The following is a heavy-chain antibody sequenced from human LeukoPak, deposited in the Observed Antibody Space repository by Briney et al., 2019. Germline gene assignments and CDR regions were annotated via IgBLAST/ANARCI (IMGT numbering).Heavy chain of an antibody. J-gene: IGHJ6*03. CDR2: IKRDGSSP. D-gene: IGHD2-2*01. CDR3: ARPGSTTFFYMDV. Sequence: GGSLRLSCAASGFRFDEYGMSWVRQAPGKGLVWVSRIKRDGSSPAYADSVKGRFTISRDNAKNSLYLQMNSLRAEDTAVYYCARPGSTTFFYMDVWGKGTTVTISS. CDR1: GFRFDEYG. V-gene: IGHV3-20*04.